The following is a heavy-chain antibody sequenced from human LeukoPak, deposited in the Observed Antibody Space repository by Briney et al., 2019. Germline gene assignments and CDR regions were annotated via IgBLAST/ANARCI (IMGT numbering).Heavy chain of an antibody. Sequence: GGSLRLSCAASGFIFSRYWMHWVRQAPGKELVWVSRINNDGSIINTADSVKGRFTISRDNAKDMLYLQMDSLRVEDTAIYYCARGPSVLGAIDNWGQGTLVIVSS. J-gene: IGHJ4*02. V-gene: IGHV3-74*01. CDR1: GFIFSRYW. CDR3: ARGPSVLGAIDN. CDR2: INNDGSII. D-gene: IGHD3-10*01.